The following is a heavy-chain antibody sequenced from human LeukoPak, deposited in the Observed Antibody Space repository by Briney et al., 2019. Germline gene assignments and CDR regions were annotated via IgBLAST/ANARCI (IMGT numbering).Heavy chain of an antibody. Sequence: SETLSLTCTVSGGSISSYYWSWVRQPAGKGLEWIGRIYTSGSTNYNPSLKSRVTMSVDTSKNQFSLKLSSVTAADTAVYYCARRYGTTAWDYFDYWGQGTLVTVSS. D-gene: IGHD4-17*01. CDR1: GGSISSYY. CDR2: IYTSGST. V-gene: IGHV4-4*07. J-gene: IGHJ4*02. CDR3: ARRYGTTAWDYFDY.